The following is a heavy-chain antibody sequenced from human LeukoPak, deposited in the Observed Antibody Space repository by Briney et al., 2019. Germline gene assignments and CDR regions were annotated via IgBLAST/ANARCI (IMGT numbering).Heavy chain of an antibody. CDR3: ARASIAARYYYYYGMDV. J-gene: IGHJ6*02. Sequence: ASVKVSCKASGYTFTSYGISWVRQAPGQGLEWMGGIIPIFGTANYAQKFQGRVTITADESTSTAYMELSSLRSEDTAVYYCARASIAARYYYYYGMDVWGQGTTVTVSS. CDR1: GYTFTSYG. D-gene: IGHD6-6*01. CDR2: IIPIFGTA. V-gene: IGHV1-69*13.